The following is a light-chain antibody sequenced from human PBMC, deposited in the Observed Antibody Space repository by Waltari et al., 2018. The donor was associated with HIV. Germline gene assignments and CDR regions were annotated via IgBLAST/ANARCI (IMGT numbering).Light chain of an antibody. CDR3: QQATTYPWT. Sequence: DIQMTQSPLSVSASVGDRVTITCRASQDISNWLAWYQQKPGKAPNLLIYTTSNLQSGVPSRFSGSGSGTDFTLTISSLQPEDFATYYCQQATTYPWTFGQGTKVEMK. CDR2: TTS. J-gene: IGKJ1*01. CDR1: QDISNW. V-gene: IGKV1-12*02.